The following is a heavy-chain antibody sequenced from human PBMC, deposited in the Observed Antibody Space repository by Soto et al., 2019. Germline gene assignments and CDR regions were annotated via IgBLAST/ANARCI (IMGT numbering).Heavy chain of an antibody. J-gene: IGHJ4*02. D-gene: IGHD3-3*01. CDR2: IYYSGST. V-gene: IGHV4-59*08. CDR1: GGSISSYY. CDR3: ARGLGLRFLEWLFDY. Sequence: QVQLQESGPGLVKPSETLSLTCTVSGGSISSYYWSWIRQPPGKGLEWIGYIYYSGSTNYTPSLKSRVTISVDTSKNQFSLKLSSVTAADTAVYYCARGLGLRFLEWLFDYWGQGTLVTVSS.